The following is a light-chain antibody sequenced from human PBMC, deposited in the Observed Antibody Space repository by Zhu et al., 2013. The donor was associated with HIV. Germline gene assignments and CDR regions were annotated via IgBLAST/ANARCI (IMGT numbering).Light chain of an antibody. CDR2: GAF. Sequence: EIVLTQSPGTLSLSPGERATFSCRASQSITNNYLAWYQQKPGQAPRLLIYGAFYRATGIADRFSGSGYETDFTLTITRLEPEDFAVYYCQQYGGSPRTFGQGTNLAIK. CDR3: QQYGGSPRT. V-gene: IGKV3-20*01. CDR1: QSITNNY. J-gene: IGKJ2*02.